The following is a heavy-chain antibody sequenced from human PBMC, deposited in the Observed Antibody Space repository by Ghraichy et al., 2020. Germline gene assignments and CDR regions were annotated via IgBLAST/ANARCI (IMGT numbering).Heavy chain of an antibody. CDR1: GYTFPSYF. V-gene: IGHV1-46*01. CDR2: INPSGGLT. J-gene: IGHJ3*02. D-gene: IGHD3-16*01. Sequence: ASVKVSCKASGYTFPSYFIHWVRQAPGQGLEWMGIINPSGGLTTYTQTFQGRITMTRDTSTNTIYMQLSSLRAEDAAVYYCARESTPTYTAGPRGAFDIWGQGTVITVSS. CDR3: ARESTPTYTAGPRGAFDI.